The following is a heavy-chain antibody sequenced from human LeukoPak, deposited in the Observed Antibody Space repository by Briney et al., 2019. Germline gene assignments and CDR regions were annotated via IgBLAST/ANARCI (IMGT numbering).Heavy chain of an antibody. CDR2: IYYSGST. J-gene: IGHJ5*02. Sequence: SETLSLTCTVSGGSISSYYWSWIRQPPGKGLEWIGYIYYSGSTNYNPSLKSRATISVDTSKNQFSLKLSSVTAADTAVYYCARDRGYCSSTSCYTSTFDPWGQGTLVTVSS. D-gene: IGHD2-2*02. CDR1: GGSISSYY. CDR3: ARDRGYCSSTSCYTSTFDP. V-gene: IGHV4-59*01.